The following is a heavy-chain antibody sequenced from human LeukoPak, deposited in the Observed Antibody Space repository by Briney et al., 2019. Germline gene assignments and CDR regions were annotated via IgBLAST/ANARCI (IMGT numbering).Heavy chain of an antibody. CDR3: AETGYSSGWSAY. Sequence: PGGSLRLSCAASGFTFSSYERNWFRQAPGKGLEWVSYISSSGSTIYYADSVKGRFTISRDNAKNSLYLQMNSLRAEDTAVYYCAETGYSSGWSAYWGQGTLVTVSS. CDR2: ISSSGSTI. CDR1: GFTFSSYE. J-gene: IGHJ4*02. V-gene: IGHV3-48*03. D-gene: IGHD6-19*01.